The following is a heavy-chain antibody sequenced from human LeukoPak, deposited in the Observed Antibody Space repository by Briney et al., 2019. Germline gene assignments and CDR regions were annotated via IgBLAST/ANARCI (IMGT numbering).Heavy chain of an antibody. CDR2: IWYDGSNK. D-gene: IGHD6-19*01. J-gene: IGHJ5*02. V-gene: IGHV3-33*01. CDR3: VRVAVSGNLNNWFDP. Sequence: QPGGSLRLSCAASGFTFSNYGMHWVRQAAGKGLEWVAVIWYDGSNKYYADSVKGRFTISRDNSKNTLYLRMNILKAEDTAVYYCVRVAVSGNLNNWFDPWGQGTLVTVSS. CDR1: GFTFSNYG.